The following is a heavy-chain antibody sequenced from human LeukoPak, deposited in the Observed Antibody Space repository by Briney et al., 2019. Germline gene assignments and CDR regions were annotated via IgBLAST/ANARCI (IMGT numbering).Heavy chain of an antibody. Sequence: PGGSLRLSCAASGFPFSSYAMSWVRQAPGKGLEWVSAISGSGGSTYYADSVKGRFTISRDNSKNTLYLQMNSLRAEDTAVYYCAKFPREYYDSSGYPYWGQGTLVTVSS. D-gene: IGHD3-22*01. CDR1: GFPFSSYA. CDR3: AKFPREYYDSSGYPY. V-gene: IGHV3-23*01. CDR2: ISGSGGST. J-gene: IGHJ4*02.